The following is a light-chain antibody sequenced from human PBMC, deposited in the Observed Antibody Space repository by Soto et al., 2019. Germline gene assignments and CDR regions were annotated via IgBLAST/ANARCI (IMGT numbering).Light chain of an antibody. V-gene: IGKV3-20*01. CDR3: QQYGSSPPTT. CDR1: QSVSSSY. Sequence: EIVLTQSPGTLSLSPGERATLSGRASQSVSSSYLAWYQQKPGQAPRLLIYGASSRATGIPDRFSGSGSGTDFTLTISRLEPEDFAVYYCQQYGSSPPTTFGQGTKLEIK. J-gene: IGKJ1*01. CDR2: GAS.